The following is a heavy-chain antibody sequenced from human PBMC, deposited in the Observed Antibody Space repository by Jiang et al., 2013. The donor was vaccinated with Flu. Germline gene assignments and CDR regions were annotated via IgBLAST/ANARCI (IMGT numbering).Heavy chain of an antibody. CDR1: GFTFSRYD. Sequence: GGGLVQPGGSLRLSCAASGFTFSRYDMHWVRQATGKRLEWVSAIGTVGDTYYPGSVKGRFTISREDAKNSLYLQMDSLRAEDTAVYYCAREIMTIVPAGGNNYNGIDVWGQGTTVTVSS. CDR2: IGTVGDT. V-gene: IGHV3-13*01. J-gene: IGHJ6*02. CDR3: AREIMTIVPAGGNNYNGIDV. D-gene: IGHD2-2*01.